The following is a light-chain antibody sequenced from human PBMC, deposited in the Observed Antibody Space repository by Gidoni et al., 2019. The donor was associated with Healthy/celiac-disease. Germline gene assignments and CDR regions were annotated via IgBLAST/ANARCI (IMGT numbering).Light chain of an antibody. J-gene: IGKJ1*01. CDR1: QSLSSSY. CDR2: CAS. Sequence: EIVLTQSPGTLSLSPGERATLSCRASQSLSSSYLAWYQQKPGQAPRLLIYCASSRATGIPDRFSGSGSGTDFTLTISRLEPEDVAVYYCQQDGSSPWTFGQXTKVEIK. V-gene: IGKV3-20*01. CDR3: QQDGSSPWT.